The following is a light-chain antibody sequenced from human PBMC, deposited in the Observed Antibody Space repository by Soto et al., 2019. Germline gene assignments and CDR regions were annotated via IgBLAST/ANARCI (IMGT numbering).Light chain of an antibody. V-gene: IGLV2-14*01. J-gene: IGLJ1*01. CDR1: SSDVGGYNY. CDR3: SSYPSIPTYA. CDR2: DVS. Sequence: QSVLTQPASVSGSPGQSITISCTGTSSDVGGYNYVSWYQQHPGKAPKLMIYDVSNRPSGVSNRFSGSKSGNTASLTISGLQAEDEADYYCSSYPSIPTYAFGTGTKVTV.